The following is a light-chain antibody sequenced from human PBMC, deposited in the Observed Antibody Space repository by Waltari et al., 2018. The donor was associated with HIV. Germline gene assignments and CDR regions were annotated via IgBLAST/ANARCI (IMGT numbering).Light chain of an antibody. J-gene: IGKJ2*03. CDR3: QQYSTHYG. CDR1: QNIDNW. Sequence: IQMTQSPSNLSASVGDAVILTCRASQNIDNWLAWYKQRPGRAPKLLMSMTSVLESGVPSRFSGSGKGTTFTLTISSLQPDDFGTYYCQQYSTHYGFGQGTRVE. CDR2: MTS. V-gene: IGKV1-5*03.